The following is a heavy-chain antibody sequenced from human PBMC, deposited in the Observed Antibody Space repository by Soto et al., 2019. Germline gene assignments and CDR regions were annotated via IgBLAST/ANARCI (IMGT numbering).Heavy chain of an antibody. CDR2: IYPAYSVP. D-gene: IGHD2-21*01. CDR1: RYXFTRYG. V-gene: IGHV5-51*01. J-gene: IGHJ4*01. CDR3: ARLANIFDFDN. Sequence: GESLKICCRGSRYXFTRYGIGWVRQMPGTGLEXTGIIYPAYSVPGYRLSLPGQVTISADKSMSTAYLRWSSLKASDTAMYYCARLANIFDFDNWGDGTLVTVSS.